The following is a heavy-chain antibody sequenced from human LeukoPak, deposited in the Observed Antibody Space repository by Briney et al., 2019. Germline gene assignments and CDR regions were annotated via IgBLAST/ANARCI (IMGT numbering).Heavy chain of an antibody. CDR1: GGSISSGGYY. Sequence: SETLSLTCTVSGGSISSGGYYWSWIRQHPGKVLEWIGYIYYSGSTYYNPSLKSRVTISVDTSKNQFSLKLSSVTAADTAVYYCAREIRIVGATTGYFVYWGQGTLVTVSS. CDR2: IYYSGST. CDR3: AREIRIVGATTGYFVY. J-gene: IGHJ4*02. V-gene: IGHV4-31*03. D-gene: IGHD1-26*01.